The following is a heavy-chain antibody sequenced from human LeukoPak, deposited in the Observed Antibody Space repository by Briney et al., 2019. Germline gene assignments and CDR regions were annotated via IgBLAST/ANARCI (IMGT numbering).Heavy chain of an antibody. J-gene: IGHJ4*02. Sequence: SVKVSCKASGGTFSSYAINWVRQAPGQGLEWMGGIIPIFGTANYTQKFQDRVTITADESTSTAYMELSSLRSEDTAIYYCASRLYCSNTRCRNFPFAYWGQGTLVTVSS. CDR2: IIPIFGTA. D-gene: IGHD2-2*01. V-gene: IGHV1-69*01. CDR3: ASRLYCSNTRCRNFPFAY. CDR1: GGTFSSYA.